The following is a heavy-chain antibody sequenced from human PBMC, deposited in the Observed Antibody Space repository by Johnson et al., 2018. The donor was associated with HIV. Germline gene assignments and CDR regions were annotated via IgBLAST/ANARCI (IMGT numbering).Heavy chain of an antibody. Sequence: VQLVESGGGVVQPGRSLRLSCAASGFTFSSYAMHWVRQAPGKGLEWVAVISYDGSNKYYADFVKGRFTISRDTSKKSVFLQMNSLRPEDTAVYYCAKETRDSRSAFDIWGQGTLVTVSS. V-gene: IGHV3-30*04. CDR1: GFTFSSYA. CDR3: AKETRDSRSAFDI. J-gene: IGHJ3*02. CDR2: ISYDGSNK. D-gene: IGHD4-11*01.